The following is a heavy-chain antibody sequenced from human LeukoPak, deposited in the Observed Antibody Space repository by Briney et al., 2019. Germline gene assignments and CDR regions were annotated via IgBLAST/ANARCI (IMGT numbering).Heavy chain of an antibody. J-gene: IGHJ6*03. CDR2: SSTYNGET. CDR3: ARANFLAVAGSVYEYYYYMDV. V-gene: IGHV1-18*01. Sequence: GSVRVSCMASGYTFSRYGISGGRQAPGEGGEGRGRSSTYNGETNYGQKLQGGVTITTEISTRTAYMEMRRLRSDDTAVYYCARANFLAVAGSVYEYYYYMDVWGKGTTVTIS. D-gene: IGHD6-19*01. CDR1: GYTFSRYG.